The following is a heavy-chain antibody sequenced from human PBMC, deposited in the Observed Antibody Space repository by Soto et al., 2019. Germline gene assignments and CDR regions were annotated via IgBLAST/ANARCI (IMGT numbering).Heavy chain of an antibody. CDR1: GASIGSGSYS. CDR3: ARFHLWFGELDY. V-gene: IGHV4-30-2*01. J-gene: IGHJ4*02. D-gene: IGHD3-10*01. Sequence: QLQLQESGSGLVRPSQTLSLTCTVSGASIGSGSYSWNWIRQPPGKGLEWIGYLHHSGDTYFNPSLRRRVSISVDRSNNQFSLKLISVTAADTAVYYCARFHLWFGELDYWGQGALVTVSS. CDR2: LHHSGDT.